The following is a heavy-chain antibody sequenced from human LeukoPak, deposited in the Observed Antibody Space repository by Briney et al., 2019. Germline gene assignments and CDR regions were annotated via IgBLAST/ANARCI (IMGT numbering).Heavy chain of an antibody. J-gene: IGHJ6*03. Sequence: PSETLSLTCTVSGGSISSGSYYWSWIRQPAGKGLEWIGRIYTSGSTNYNPSLKSRVTISVDTSKNQFSLKLSSVTAADTAVYYCARGLGSGSYSIYYYYYMDVWGKGTTVTISS. V-gene: IGHV4-61*02. CDR1: GGSISSGSYY. CDR2: IYTSGST. CDR3: ARGLGSGSYSIYYYYYMDV. D-gene: IGHD1-26*01.